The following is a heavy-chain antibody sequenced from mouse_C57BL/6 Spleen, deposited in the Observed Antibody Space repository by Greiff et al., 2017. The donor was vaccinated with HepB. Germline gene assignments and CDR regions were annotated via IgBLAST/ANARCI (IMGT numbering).Heavy chain of an antibody. Sequence: DVKLVESGPGLVKPSQSLSLTCSVTGYSITSGYYWNWIRQFPGNKLEWMGYISYDGSNNYNPSLKNRISITRDTSKNQFFLKLTSVTTEDTATYYCARGYGNSFDYWGQGTTLTVSS. J-gene: IGHJ2*01. D-gene: IGHD2-10*02. CDR2: ISYDGSN. CDR3: ARGYGNSFDY. CDR1: GYSITSGYY. V-gene: IGHV3-6*01.